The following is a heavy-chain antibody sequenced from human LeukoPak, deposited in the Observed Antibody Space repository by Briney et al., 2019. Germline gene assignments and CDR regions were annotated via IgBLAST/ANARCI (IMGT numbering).Heavy chain of an antibody. D-gene: IGHD3-22*01. CDR1: GGTFSIYA. J-gene: IGHJ4*02. CDR3: ARSQDSSGYYLGGFFDY. V-gene: IGHV1-69*13. CDR2: IIPIFGTA. Sequence: RASVKVSFKASGGTFSIYAISWVRQAPGQGLEWMGGIIPIFGTANYAQKFQGRVTITADESTSTAYMELSSLRSEDTAVYYCARSQDSSGYYLGGFFDYWGQGTLVTVSS.